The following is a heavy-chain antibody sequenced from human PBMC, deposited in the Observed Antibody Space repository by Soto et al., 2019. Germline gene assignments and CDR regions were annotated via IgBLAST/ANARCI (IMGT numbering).Heavy chain of an antibody. D-gene: IGHD3-22*01. V-gene: IGHV3-74*01. J-gene: IGHJ4*02. CDR1: GFTFSSYW. CDR2: INSDGSST. Sequence: GGSLRLSCAASGFTFSSYWMHWVRQAPGKGLVWVSRINSDGSSTSYADSVKGRFTISRDNAKNTLYLQMNSLRAEDTAVYYCAIRASYYDRRGYFDYWGQGTLVTVSS. CDR3: AIRASYYDRRGYFDY.